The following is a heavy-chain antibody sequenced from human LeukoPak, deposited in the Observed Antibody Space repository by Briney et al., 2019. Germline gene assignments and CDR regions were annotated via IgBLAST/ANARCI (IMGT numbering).Heavy chain of an antibody. CDR2: IIPIFGTA. J-gene: IGHJ4*02. Sequence: ASVKVSCKSSGGTFSSYAISWVRQAPGQGLEWMGRIIPIFGTANYAQKFQGRVTITTDESTSTDYMELSSLRSEDTAVYYCARGITMVRGELDYWGQGTLVTVSS. CDR3: ARGITMVRGELDY. V-gene: IGHV1-69*05. D-gene: IGHD3-10*01. CDR1: GGTFSSYA.